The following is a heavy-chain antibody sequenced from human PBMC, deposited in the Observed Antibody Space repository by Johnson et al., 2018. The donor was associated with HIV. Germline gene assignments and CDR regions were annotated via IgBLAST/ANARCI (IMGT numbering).Heavy chain of an antibody. D-gene: IGHD6-13*01. CDR2: ISYDGSNK. CDR1: GFIFSSYG. J-gene: IGHJ3*01. CDR3: AKDEAQTLASAGRDAFDF. Sequence: QLVESGGGVVQPGRSRRLSCAASGFIFSSYGMHWVRHAPGKGLEWVAIISYDGSNKYYRDSVKGRFTISRDNSKEPLYLQMNGLRPEDTAVYYCAKDEAQTLASAGRDAFDFWGQGTAVTV. V-gene: IGHV3-30*18.